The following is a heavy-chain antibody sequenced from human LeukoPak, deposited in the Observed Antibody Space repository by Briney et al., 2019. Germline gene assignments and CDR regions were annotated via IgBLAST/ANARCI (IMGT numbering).Heavy chain of an antibody. Sequence: SETLSLTCTVSGGSMSHYYWSWIRQPPGKGLEWIGYIYYLGSTNYKPSLKSRVTISIDTSKSQFSLRLNSVTAADTAVYYCARTGETFLDYWGQGTLVTVSS. CDR1: GGSMSHYY. V-gene: IGHV4-59*12. CDR2: IYYLGST. J-gene: IGHJ4*02. D-gene: IGHD1-1*01. CDR3: ARTGETFLDY.